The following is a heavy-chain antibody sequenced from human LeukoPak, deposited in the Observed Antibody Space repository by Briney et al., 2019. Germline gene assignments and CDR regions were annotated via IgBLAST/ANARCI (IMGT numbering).Heavy chain of an antibody. Sequence: SETLSLTCTVSGGSISSYYWSWIRQPPAKGLEWIGYIYYSGSTNYNPSLKSRVTISVDTSKNQFSLKLSSVTAADTAVYYCASNYYYDSSGYYPRGYYYGMDVWGQGTTVTVSS. V-gene: IGHV4-59*01. CDR2: IYYSGST. D-gene: IGHD3-22*01. CDR3: ASNYYYDSSGYYPRGYYYGMDV. CDR1: GGSISSYY. J-gene: IGHJ6*02.